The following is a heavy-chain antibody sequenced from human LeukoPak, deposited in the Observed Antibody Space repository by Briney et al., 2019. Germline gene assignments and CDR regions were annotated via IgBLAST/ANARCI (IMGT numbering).Heavy chain of an antibody. D-gene: IGHD2-2*01. CDR2: IYYSGST. Sequence: SESLSLTCTVSGGSISSSSYYWGWIRQPPGKGLEWIGSIYYSGSTYYNPALKSRVTISVDTSKNQFSLMLSPVTAADTAVYYCARGDCSSTSCYILDWGQGTLVTVSS. CDR3: ARGDCSSTSCYILD. CDR1: GGSISSSSYY. J-gene: IGHJ4*02. V-gene: IGHV4-39*01.